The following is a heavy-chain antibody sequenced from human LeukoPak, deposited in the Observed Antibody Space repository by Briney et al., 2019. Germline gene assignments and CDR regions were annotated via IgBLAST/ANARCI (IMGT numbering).Heavy chain of an antibody. CDR1: GFIFSSDE. CDR3: ARDSSHYDFDI. Sequence: GGSLRLSCAASGFIFSSDEMNWVRQAPGKGLEWVSYISSSGGTIYYADSVKGRFTISRDNAKNSLYLQMNSLRAEDTAVYYCARDSSHYDFDIWGQGTMVTVSS. V-gene: IGHV3-48*03. J-gene: IGHJ3*02. CDR2: ISSSGGTI. D-gene: IGHD3-10*01.